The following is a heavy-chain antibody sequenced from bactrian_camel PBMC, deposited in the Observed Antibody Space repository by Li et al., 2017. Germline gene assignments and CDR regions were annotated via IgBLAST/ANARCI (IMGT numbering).Heavy chain of an antibody. CDR1: GYMFRSYC. CDR2: IDPGGGST. Sequence: HVQLVESGGGSVQAGGSLRLSCTVAGYMFRSYCMGWFRRAPGKGREGVASIDPGGGSTVVADSVKGRFTISKDNAKNTLYLQMNSLKPEDTAMYYCTTIRHCTGIADFLYWAQGTQVTVS. V-gene: IGHV3S1*01. J-gene: IGHJ6*01. D-gene: IGHD2*01. CDR3: TTIRHCTGIADFLY.